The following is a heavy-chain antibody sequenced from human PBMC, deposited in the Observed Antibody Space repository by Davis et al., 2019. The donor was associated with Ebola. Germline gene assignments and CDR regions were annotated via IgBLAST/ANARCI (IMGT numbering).Heavy chain of an antibody. J-gene: IGHJ5*02. V-gene: IGHV1-69*13. D-gene: IGHD2-2*01. CDR3: ASDRDIVVVPAADYHNWFDP. CDR1: GGTFSSYA. CDR2: IIPIFGTA. Sequence: SVKVSCKASGGTFSSYAISWVRQAPGQGLEWMGGIIPIFGTANYAQKFQGRVTITADESTSTAYLELSSLGSEDTAVYYCASDRDIVVVPAADYHNWFDPWGQGTLVTVSS.